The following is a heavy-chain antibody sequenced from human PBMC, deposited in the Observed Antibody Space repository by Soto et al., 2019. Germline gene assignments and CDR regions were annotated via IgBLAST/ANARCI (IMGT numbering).Heavy chain of an antibody. CDR3: ARDNLEGWFGELSVVRYYYYGMDV. D-gene: IGHD3-10*01. Sequence: ASVKVSCKASGYTFTSYYMHWVRQAPGQGLEWMGIINPSGGSTSYAQKYPGRVTMNRDTSPSTVYMELSSLRSEETAVYYCARDNLEGWFGELSVVRYYYYGMDVWGQGTTVTVSS. CDR1: GYTFTSYY. V-gene: IGHV1-46*01. J-gene: IGHJ6*02. CDR2: INPSGGST.